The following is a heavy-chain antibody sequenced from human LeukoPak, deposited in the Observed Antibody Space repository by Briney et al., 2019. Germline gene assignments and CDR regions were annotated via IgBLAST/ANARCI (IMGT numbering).Heavy chain of an antibody. CDR1: GGSISSGDYY. J-gene: IGHJ4*02. Sequence: PSQTLSLTCTVSGGSISSGDYYWSWIRQPPGKGLEWIGYIYYSGSTYYNPSLKSRVTISVDTSKNQFSLKLSSVTAADTAVYYCARGPATWTSFDYWGQGTLVTVSS. D-gene: IGHD3/OR15-3a*01. CDR3: ARGPATWTSFDY. V-gene: IGHV4-30-4*01. CDR2: IYYSGST.